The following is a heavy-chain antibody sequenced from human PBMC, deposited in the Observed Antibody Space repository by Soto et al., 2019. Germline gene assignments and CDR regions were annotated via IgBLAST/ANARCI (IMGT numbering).Heavy chain of an antibody. Sequence: EVQLVESGGGLVQPGGSLRLSCAASGFTFSTYWMHWVRQAPGRGQVWVARIHSDGISTSYADSVKGRFTISRDNAKNTLYLQMNRLRAEDTAVYYCAREGLYGMDVWGQGTTVTVSS. J-gene: IGHJ6*02. V-gene: IGHV3-74*01. CDR1: GFTFSTYW. CDR2: IHSDGIST. D-gene: IGHD3-16*01. CDR3: AREGLYGMDV.